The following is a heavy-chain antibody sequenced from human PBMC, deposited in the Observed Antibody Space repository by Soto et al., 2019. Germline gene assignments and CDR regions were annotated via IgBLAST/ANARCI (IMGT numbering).Heavy chain of an antibody. Sequence: QVQLVESGGGVVQPGRSLRLSCAASGFTFSSYAMHWVRQAPGKGLEWVAVISYDGSNKYYADSVKGRFTISRDNSKNTLDRQMNSLRAEDTAVYYCARGCSAGSCFWGQGTLVTVSS. CDR1: GFTFSSYA. CDR2: ISYDGSNK. V-gene: IGHV3-30-3*01. CDR3: ARGCSAGSCF. J-gene: IGHJ4*02. D-gene: IGHD2-15*01.